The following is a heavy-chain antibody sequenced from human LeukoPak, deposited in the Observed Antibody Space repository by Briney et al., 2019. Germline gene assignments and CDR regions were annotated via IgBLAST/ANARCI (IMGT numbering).Heavy chain of an antibody. CDR2: IYHSGST. CDR3: ASNGKYCSSTSCSVPYYMDV. V-gene: IGHV4-30-2*01. Sequence: SETLSLTCTVSGGSISSGGYYWSWIRQPPGKGLEWIGYIYHSGSTYYNPSPKSRVTISVDRSKNQFSLKLSSVTAADTAVYYCASNGKYCSSTSCSVPYYMDVWGKGTTVTVSS. D-gene: IGHD2-2*01. J-gene: IGHJ6*03. CDR1: GGSISSGGYY.